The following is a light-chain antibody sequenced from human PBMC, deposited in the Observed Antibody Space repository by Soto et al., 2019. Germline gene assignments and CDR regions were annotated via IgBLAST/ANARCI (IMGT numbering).Light chain of an antibody. Sequence: DIQMTQSPSTLSASVGDRVAITCRASQSVSGWLAWYQQKPGKAPKLLIYDASNLESGVPSRFSGGGSGTEFSLTISSLQPDDFATYYCQQYNYFWAFGQGTRVEIK. V-gene: IGKV1-5*01. CDR3: QQYNYFWA. CDR1: QSVSGW. CDR2: DAS. J-gene: IGKJ1*01.